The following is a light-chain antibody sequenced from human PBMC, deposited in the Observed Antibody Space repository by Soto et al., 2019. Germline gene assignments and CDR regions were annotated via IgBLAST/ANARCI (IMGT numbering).Light chain of an antibody. V-gene: IGLV2-8*01. Sequence: QSALTQPPSASGSPGQSVTISCTGTSSDIGGHNYVSWYQHHPGKAPKLIIYEVTKRPSGVPDRFSGSKSGNMASLTVSGLQTEDEADYYCSSYAGHNNYVFATGTKVTVL. J-gene: IGLJ1*01. CDR3: SSYAGHNNYV. CDR2: EVT. CDR1: SSDIGGHNY.